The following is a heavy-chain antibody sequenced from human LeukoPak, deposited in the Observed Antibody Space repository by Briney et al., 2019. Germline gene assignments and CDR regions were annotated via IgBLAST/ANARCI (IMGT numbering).Heavy chain of an antibody. CDR2: ISSSSSTI. J-gene: IGHJ4*02. D-gene: IGHD3-3*01. CDR1: GFTFSSYS. CDR3: ARVPDGFLEWLSTAYYFDY. V-gene: IGHV3-48*04. Sequence: GGSLRLSCAASGFTFSSYSMNWVRQAPGKGLEWVSYISSSSSTIYYADSVKGRFTISRDDAKNSLYPQMNSLRAEDTAVYYCARVPDGFLEWLSTAYYFDYWGQGTLVTVSS.